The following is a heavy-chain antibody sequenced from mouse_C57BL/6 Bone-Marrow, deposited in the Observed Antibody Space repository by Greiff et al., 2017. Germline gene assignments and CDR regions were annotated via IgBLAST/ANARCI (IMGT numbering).Heavy chain of an antibody. J-gene: IGHJ2*01. CDR3: ARSRVLLCDY. Sequence: QVQLQPSGAELVKPGASVKLSCKASGYTFTSYWMHWVQQRPGQGLEWIGMIHPNSGSTNYNEKFKSKATLTVDKSSSTAYMQRSSLTSEDAAVYYGARSRVLLCDYWGQGTTLTVSS. V-gene: IGHV1-64*01. CDR2: IHPNSGST. D-gene: IGHD2-1*01. CDR1: GYTFTSYW.